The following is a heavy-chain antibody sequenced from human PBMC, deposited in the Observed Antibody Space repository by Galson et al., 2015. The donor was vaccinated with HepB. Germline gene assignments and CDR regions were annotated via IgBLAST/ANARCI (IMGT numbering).Heavy chain of an antibody. Sequence: QSGAEVKKTGESLKISCKASGYSFTSYWIVWVRQMPGKGLDYMGIIYPGDSDTRYSPSFQGQVTMSADKSINTAYLQWSSLRDSDTAMYYCARRVSGYDSDGYFYYFDYWGQGTLVTVSS. V-gene: IGHV5-51*01. J-gene: IGHJ4*02. CDR1: GYSFTSYW. CDR2: IYPGDSDT. D-gene: IGHD3-22*01. CDR3: ARRVSGYDSDGYFYYFDY.